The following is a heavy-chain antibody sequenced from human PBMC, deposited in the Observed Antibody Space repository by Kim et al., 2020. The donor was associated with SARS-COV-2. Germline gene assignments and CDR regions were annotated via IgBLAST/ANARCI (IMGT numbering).Heavy chain of an antibody. V-gene: IGHV4-59*01. D-gene: IGHD1-26*01. CDR3: ARDPGSGGYQSAFDI. J-gene: IGHJ3*02. Sequence: PSRKNRTTISVDTSKNQFSLTLSSVTAADTAVYYCARDPGSGGYQSAFDIWGQGTIVTVSS.